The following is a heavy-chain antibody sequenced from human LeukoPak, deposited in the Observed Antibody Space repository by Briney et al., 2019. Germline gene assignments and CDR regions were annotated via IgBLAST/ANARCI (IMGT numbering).Heavy chain of an antibody. CDR2: INPNSGGT. CDR3: ARDMGWLQPDNYFDY. CDR1: GYTFTGYY. Sequence: ASVKVSCKASGYTFTGYYMHWVRQAAGQGLEWMGWINPNSGGTNYAQKFQGRVTMTRDTSISTAYMELSRLRSDDTAVYYCARDMGWLQPDNYFDYWGQGTLVTVSS. D-gene: IGHD5-24*01. V-gene: IGHV1-2*02. J-gene: IGHJ4*02.